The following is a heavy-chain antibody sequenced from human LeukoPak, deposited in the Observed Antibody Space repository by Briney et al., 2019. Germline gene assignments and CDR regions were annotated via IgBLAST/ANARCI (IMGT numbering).Heavy chain of an antibody. J-gene: IGHJ4*02. D-gene: IGHD1-26*01. CDR1: GYTFTSYY. V-gene: IGHV1-46*01. Sequence: ASVKVSCEASGYTFTSYYMHWVRQAPGQGLEWMGIINPSDGSTSYAQKFQGRVTMTRDTSTSTVYMELSSLRSEDTAVYYCARGFPGGEWELLIGFDYWGQGTLVTVSS. CDR2: INPSDGST. CDR3: ARGFPGGEWELLIGFDY.